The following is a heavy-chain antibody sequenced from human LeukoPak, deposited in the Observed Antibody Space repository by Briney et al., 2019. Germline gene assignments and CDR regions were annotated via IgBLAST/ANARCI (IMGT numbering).Heavy chain of an antibody. CDR2: INHSGRA. D-gene: IGHD4-17*01. CDR3: ARGQGTVTTH. Sequence: PETLSLTCAVSGGSFSGYYWTWIRQPPGKGLEWIGEINHSGRANYNPSLKSRVIISLDTSKNQFSLKLSSVTAADTAVYYCARGQGTVTTHWGQGTLVTVSS. V-gene: IGHV4-34*01. J-gene: IGHJ4*02. CDR1: GGSFSGYY.